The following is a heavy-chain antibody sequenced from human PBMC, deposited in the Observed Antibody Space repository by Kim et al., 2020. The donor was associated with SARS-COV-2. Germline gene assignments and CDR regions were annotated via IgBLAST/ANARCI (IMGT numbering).Heavy chain of an antibody. J-gene: IGHJ5*02. V-gene: IGHV4-59*08. D-gene: IGHD3-16*01. CDR3: ARLMGPRGSWFDP. Sequence: YNPSLKSRVTISVDTSKNQFSLKLSSVTAADTAVYYCARLMGPRGSWFDPWGQGTLVTVSS.